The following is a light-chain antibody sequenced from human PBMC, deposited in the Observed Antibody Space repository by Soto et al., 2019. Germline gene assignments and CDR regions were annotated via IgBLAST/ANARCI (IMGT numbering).Light chain of an antibody. V-gene: IGKV1-27*01. CDR1: QGITNY. Sequence: EIQMSQSPSSLSACVGDRVTIACRASQGITNYLAWYQRKPGKVPKLLIYAASTLQSGVPSRFSGSGSGTDFTLTISSLQPEDVATYYCQNYKSALRITFGQGTRLEIK. J-gene: IGKJ5*01. CDR2: AAS. CDR3: QNYKSALRIT.